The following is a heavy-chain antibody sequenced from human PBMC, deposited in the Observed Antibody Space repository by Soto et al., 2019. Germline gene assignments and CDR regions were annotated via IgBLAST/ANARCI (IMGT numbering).Heavy chain of an antibody. Sequence: PRESLKISCKASGYTFTSQWIGWVRQKSGIGLEWMGLIFPGDSDTRYSPSFQGQVTISADKSISTAFLQWSSLEASDTAMYYCARLVDGYPGYWGQGNLVTVSS. V-gene: IGHV5-51*01. J-gene: IGHJ4*02. CDR2: IFPGDSDT. CDR3: ARLVDGYPGY. D-gene: IGHD5-12*01. CDR1: GYTFTSQW.